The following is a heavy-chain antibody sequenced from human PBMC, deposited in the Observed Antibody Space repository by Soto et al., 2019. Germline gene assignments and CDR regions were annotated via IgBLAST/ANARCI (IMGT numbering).Heavy chain of an antibody. CDR3: AKLPSITMIVVVTVDY. CDR1: GFTFSSYA. J-gene: IGHJ4*02. Sequence: EVQLLESGGGLVQPGGSLSLSCAASGFTFSSYAMSWVRQAPGKGLEWVSAISGSGGSTYYADSVKGRFTISRDNSKNTLYLQMNSLRAEDTAVYYCAKLPSITMIVVVTVDYWGQGTLVTVSS. D-gene: IGHD3-22*01. V-gene: IGHV3-23*01. CDR2: ISGSGGST.